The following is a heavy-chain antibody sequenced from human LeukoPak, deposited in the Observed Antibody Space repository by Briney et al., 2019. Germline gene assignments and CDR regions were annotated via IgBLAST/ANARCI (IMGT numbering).Heavy chain of an antibody. CDR1: GGSFSGYY. CDR2: INHSGST. D-gene: IGHD3-10*01. CDR3: ARGRVSMVRGVIILNWFDP. V-gene: IGHV4-34*01. J-gene: IGHJ5*02. Sequence: SETLSPTCAVYGGSFSGYYWNWIRQPPRKGLEWIREINHSGSTNYNPSLKSRVTISVDTSKNQFSLKLSSVTAADTAVYYCARGRVSMVRGVIILNWFDPWGQGTLVTVSS.